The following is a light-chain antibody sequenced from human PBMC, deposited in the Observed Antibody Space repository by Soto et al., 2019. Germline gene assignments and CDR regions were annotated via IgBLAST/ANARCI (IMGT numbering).Light chain of an antibody. CDR1: QSISSW. Sequence: DIQMTQSPSTLSASVGDRVVITCRASQSISSWLAWFQQKPGEAPKLLIYTASSSPSGVLSRFRGSGSGTEFTLTISSLQPDDFATYYCQQYYSYSAFTFGPGTKVDMK. J-gene: IGKJ3*01. CDR2: TAS. V-gene: IGKV1-5*03. CDR3: QQYYSYSAFT.